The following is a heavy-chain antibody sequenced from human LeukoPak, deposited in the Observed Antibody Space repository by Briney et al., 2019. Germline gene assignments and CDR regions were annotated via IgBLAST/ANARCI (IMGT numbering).Heavy chain of an antibody. CDR3: VRGRCSSRSCYLFDY. CDR1: GYTLTGYY. J-gene: IGHJ4*02. Sequence: GASVKVSCKAAGYTLTGYYMHWLRQAPGQGLEWMGWINPNSGGTSYAQKFQGRVTMTRDTSISTAYMELSRLRSDDTAVYCCVRGRCSSRSCYLFDYWGQGTLVTVSS. V-gene: IGHV1-2*02. CDR2: INPNSGGT. D-gene: IGHD2-2*01.